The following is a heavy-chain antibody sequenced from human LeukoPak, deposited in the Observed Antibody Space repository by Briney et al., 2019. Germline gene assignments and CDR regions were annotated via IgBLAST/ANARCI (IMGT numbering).Heavy chain of an antibody. V-gene: IGHV3-7*01. CDR2: IKQDGSEK. J-gene: IGHJ4*02. D-gene: IGHD3-9*01. CDR1: GFTFSSYW. CDR3: ARDGNYDILTGYYED. Sequence: GGSLRLSCAASGFTFSSYWMSWVRQAPGKGLEWVANIKQDGSEKYYVDSVKGRFTISRDNAKNSLYLQMNSLRAEDTAVYYRARDGNYDILTGYYEDWGQGTLVTVSS.